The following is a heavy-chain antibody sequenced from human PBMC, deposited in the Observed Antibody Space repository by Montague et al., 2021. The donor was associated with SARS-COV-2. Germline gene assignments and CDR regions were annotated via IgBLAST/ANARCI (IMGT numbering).Heavy chain of an antibody. D-gene: IGHD3-10*01. J-gene: IGHJ6*02. CDR2: INHSANT. CDR3: ASGIYPSGSYYNRYYYGLNI. CDR1: GGSLSGYY. V-gene: IGHV4-34*01. Sequence: SETLSLTCAVHGGSLSGYYWSWIRQPPEKGLEWIGEINHSANTXXXPSXXXPVTISIDTSKNQFSLKMTSVTAADTATYYCASGIYPSGSYYNRYYYGLNIWGPGTMVIVSS.